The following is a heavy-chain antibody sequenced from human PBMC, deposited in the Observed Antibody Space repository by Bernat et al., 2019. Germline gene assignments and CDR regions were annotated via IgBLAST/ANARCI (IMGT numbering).Heavy chain of an antibody. D-gene: IGHD6-19*01. J-gene: IGHJ4*02. CDR2: IRYDGSNK. CDR1: GFTFSSYG. Sequence: VQLVESGGGVVQPGGSLRLSCAASGFTFSSYGMHWVRQAPGKGLEWVAFIRYDGSNKYYADSVKGRFTISRDNSKNTLYLQMNSLRAEDTAVYYCAKDSWQWLVPPWTFDYWGQGTLVTVSS. CDR3: AKDSWQWLVPPWTFDY. V-gene: IGHV3-30*02.